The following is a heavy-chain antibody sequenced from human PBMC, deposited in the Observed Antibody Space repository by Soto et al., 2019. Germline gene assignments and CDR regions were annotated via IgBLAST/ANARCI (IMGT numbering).Heavy chain of an antibody. D-gene: IGHD5-12*01. CDR2: IIPIFGTA. CDR3: AREWWDSGYDSQSYYYYYGMDV. J-gene: IGHJ6*02. Sequence: SVKVSSKASGGTFSSYAISWVRQAPGQGLEWMGGIIPIFGTANYAQKFQGRVTITADESTSTAYMELSSLRSEDTAVYYCAREWWDSGYDSQSYYYYYGMDVWGQGTTVIVSS. CDR1: GGTFSSYA. V-gene: IGHV1-69*13.